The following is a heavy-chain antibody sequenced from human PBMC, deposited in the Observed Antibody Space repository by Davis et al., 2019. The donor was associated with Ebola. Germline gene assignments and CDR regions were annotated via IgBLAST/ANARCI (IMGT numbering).Heavy chain of an antibody. D-gene: IGHD3-3*02. CDR2: IYPGDSDT. Sequence: PGGSLRLSCKGSGYTFTTYWIGWVRQMPGKGLEWMGIIYPGDSDTRYSPSFQGPVTISADQSISTAYLQWSSLKASDTAMYYCARRGGWSGAFLDYGGQGTLVTVSS. CDR3: ARRGGWSGAFLDY. CDR1: GYTFTTYW. J-gene: IGHJ4*02. V-gene: IGHV5-51*01.